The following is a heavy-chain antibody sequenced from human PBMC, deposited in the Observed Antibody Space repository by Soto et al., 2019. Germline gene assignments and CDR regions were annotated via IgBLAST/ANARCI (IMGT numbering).Heavy chain of an antibody. D-gene: IGHD2-2*01. CDR2: IYPTGST. J-gene: IGHJ5*02. V-gene: IGHV4-4*07. CDR3: ATGRSEVVPGAMDT. CDR1: GDSFSNYY. Sequence: PSETLSLTCTVSGDSFSNYYCNWVRKSAGKGLEWIGRIYPTGSTTYNPSLKSRLTMSVDTSKNQFSLRLTSMTAADTAVYYCATGRSEVVPGAMDTCGQGPLVTVYS.